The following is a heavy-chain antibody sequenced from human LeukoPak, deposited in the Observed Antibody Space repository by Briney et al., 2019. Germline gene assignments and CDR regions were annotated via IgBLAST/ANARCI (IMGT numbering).Heavy chain of an antibody. CDR3: ASFSGSSTDY. Sequence: PSETLSLTCTVSGGSISSSSYYWGWIRQPPGKGLEWIGSIYYSGSTYYNPSLKSRVTISVDTSKNQFSLKLSSVTAADTAVYYCASFSGSSTDYWGQGTLVTVSS. J-gene: IGHJ4*02. D-gene: IGHD1-26*01. CDR1: GGSISSSSYY. CDR2: IYYSGST. V-gene: IGHV4-39*01.